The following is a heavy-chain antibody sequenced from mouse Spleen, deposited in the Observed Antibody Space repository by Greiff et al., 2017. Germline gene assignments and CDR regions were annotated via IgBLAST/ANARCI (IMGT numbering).Heavy chain of an antibody. D-gene: IGHD1-1*01. CDR2: INYDGSST. CDR1: GFTFSDYY. CDR3: AREGRYYYGSSPLAMDY. Sequence: EVMLVESEGGLVQPGSSMKLSCTASGFTFSDYYMAWVRQVPEKGLEWVANINYDGSSTYYLDSLKSRFIISRDNAKNILYLQMSSLKSEDTATYYCAREGRYYYGSSPLAMDYWGQGTSVTVSS. V-gene: IGHV5-16*01. J-gene: IGHJ4*01.